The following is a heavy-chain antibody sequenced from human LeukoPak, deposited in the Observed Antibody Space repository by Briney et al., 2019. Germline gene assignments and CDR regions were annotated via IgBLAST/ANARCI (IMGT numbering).Heavy chain of an antibody. CDR1: GFSFIDYY. CDR2: MDDSGRII. J-gene: IGHJ4*02. Sequence: GGPLRLSCAASGFSFIDYYMSWIRQAPGKGLEWVSYMDDSGRIIYYGGSVKGRFTISRDNARNSLFLQMNRLTAEDTAVSFCARVRRAAADSLRYFDYWGQGTLVTVSS. V-gene: IGHV3-11*04. D-gene: IGHD6-13*01. CDR3: ARVRRAAADSLRYFDY.